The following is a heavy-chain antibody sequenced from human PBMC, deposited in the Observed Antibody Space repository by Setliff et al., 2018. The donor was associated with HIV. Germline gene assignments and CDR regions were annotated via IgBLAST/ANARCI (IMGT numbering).Heavy chain of an antibody. Sequence: ASVKVSCKASGYTFTDYYMHWVRQAPGQGLEWMGGIIPVSGTTNHAQKFQGRVTITADKSTSTTYMELRSLRSEDTAMYFCARVRGDNFWSGSYSLPASDAFDVWGQGTMVTVSS. CDR3: ARVRGDNFWSGSYSLPASDAFDV. J-gene: IGHJ3*01. CDR1: GYTFTDYY. D-gene: IGHD3-3*01. CDR2: IIPVSGTT. V-gene: IGHV1-69*06.